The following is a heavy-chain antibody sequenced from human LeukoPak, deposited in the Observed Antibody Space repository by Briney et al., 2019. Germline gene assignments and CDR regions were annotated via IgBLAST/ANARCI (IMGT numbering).Heavy chain of an antibody. CDR1: GYTFTSYY. Sequence: ASVKVSCKASGYTFTSYYMHWVRQAPGQGLEWMGIINPSGGSTSYAQKFQGRVTMTRDSSTSTVYMELSSPRSEDTAVYYCARDRLYYGSGSYGDYYYYGMDVWGKGTTVTVSS. CDR2: INPSGGST. D-gene: IGHD3-10*01. J-gene: IGHJ6*04. CDR3: ARDRLYYGSGSYGDYYYYGMDV. V-gene: IGHV1-46*01.